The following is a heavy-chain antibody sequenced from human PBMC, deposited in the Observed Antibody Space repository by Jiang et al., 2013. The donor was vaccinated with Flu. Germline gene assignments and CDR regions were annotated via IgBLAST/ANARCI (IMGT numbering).Heavy chain of an antibody. CDR3: ARGPANWFDP. J-gene: IGHJ5*02. V-gene: IGHV4-39*07. CDR2: ITYSGST. CDR1: GDSISSSSYY. Sequence: GPGLVKPSETLSLTCTVSGDSISSSSYYWAWIRQPPGKGLEWMGNITYSGSTYYSPSLKSRVTISVDTSKNQFSLKLSSVTAADTAVYYCARGPANWFDP.